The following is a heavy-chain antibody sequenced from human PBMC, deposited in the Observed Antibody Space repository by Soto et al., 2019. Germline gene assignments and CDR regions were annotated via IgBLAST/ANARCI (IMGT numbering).Heavy chain of an antibody. CDR3: VRRGAGASDFDF. CDR2: IYYSGTT. Sequence: KPSETLSLTCIVSGDSINSRSYYWGWIRQPPGKGLEWIGSIYYSGTTYYNSSLKSRITISVDTSRNQFSLRLSSVTAADTAVYYCVRRGAGASDFDFWGQGILVTVSS. CDR1: GDSINSRSYY. J-gene: IGHJ4*02. D-gene: IGHD1-26*01. V-gene: IGHV4-39*01.